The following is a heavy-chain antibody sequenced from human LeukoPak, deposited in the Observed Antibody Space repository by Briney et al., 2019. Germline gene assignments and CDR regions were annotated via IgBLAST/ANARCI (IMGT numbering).Heavy chain of an antibody. Sequence: SETLSLTCTVSGGSINSSNYYWGWIRQPPGKGLERIGSIYYSGYTYYNPSLKSRVTISVDTSKNQFFLKLSSVTAADTAVYYCATQEMATIRGFDYWGQGILVTISS. V-gene: IGHV4-39*01. CDR1: GGSINSSNYY. D-gene: IGHD5-24*01. J-gene: IGHJ4*02. CDR3: ATQEMATIRGFDY. CDR2: IYYSGYT.